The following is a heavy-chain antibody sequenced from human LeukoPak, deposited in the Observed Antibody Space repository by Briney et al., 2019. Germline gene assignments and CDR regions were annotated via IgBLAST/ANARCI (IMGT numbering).Heavy chain of an antibody. CDR3: ARLAGGYGSGSYYKSHFDY. D-gene: IGHD3-10*01. J-gene: IGHJ4*02. CDR1: GGSISSSSYY. CDR2: IYYSGST. V-gene: IGHV4-39*01. Sequence: SETLSLTCTVSGGSISSSSYYWGWIRQPPGKGLEWIGSIYYSGSTYYNPSLKSRVTISVDTPKNQFSLKLSSVTAADTAVYYCARLAGGYGSGSYYKSHFDYWGQGTLVTVSS.